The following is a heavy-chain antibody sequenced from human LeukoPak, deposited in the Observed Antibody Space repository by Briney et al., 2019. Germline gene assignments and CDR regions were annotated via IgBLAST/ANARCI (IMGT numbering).Heavy chain of an antibody. CDR3: ARAHTEDIIVVTAAKKYHYGLGV. Sequence: GRSLRLSCAASGFTFSDYYMSWIRQAPGKGLERVSYISTSSSFKNYADSVKGRFTISRDNGKNSLYLQMNSLRAEDTAVYYCARAHTEDIIVVTAAKKYHYGLGVWGQGTTVTVS. V-gene: IGHV3-11*06. CDR2: ISTSSSFK. J-gene: IGHJ6*02. CDR1: GFTFSDYY. D-gene: IGHD2-2*01.